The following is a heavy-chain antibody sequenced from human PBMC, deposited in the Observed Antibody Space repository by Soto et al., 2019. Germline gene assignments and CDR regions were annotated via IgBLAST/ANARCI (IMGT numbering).Heavy chain of an antibody. Sequence: SVKVSCKASGCTFSNYSIHWVLEAPGQGLEWMGGINPIFGTANYAQKFQGRVTITADESTSTAYMELSSLRSEDTAVYYCASLSVHATTTYYYYGMDVWGQGTTVTVSS. CDR2: INPIFGTA. CDR3: ASLSVHATTTYYYYGMDV. CDR1: GCTFSNYS. J-gene: IGHJ6*02. V-gene: IGHV1-69*13. D-gene: IGHD1-1*01.